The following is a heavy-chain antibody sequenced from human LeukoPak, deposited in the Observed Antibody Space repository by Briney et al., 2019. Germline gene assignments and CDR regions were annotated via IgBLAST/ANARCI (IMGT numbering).Heavy chain of an antibody. CDR2: ISSGSSTI. Sequence: GGSLRLSCATSGFTFSSYDMNWVRQAPGKGLEWVSYISSGSSTIYYADSVKGRFTISRDNAKNSLYLQVNSLRDEDTAVYYCARAGGLLWFGEVLESSDAFHIWGQGTMVTVSS. CDR1: GFTFSSYD. J-gene: IGHJ3*02. V-gene: IGHV3-48*02. CDR3: ARAGGLLWFGEVLESSDAFHI. D-gene: IGHD3-10*01.